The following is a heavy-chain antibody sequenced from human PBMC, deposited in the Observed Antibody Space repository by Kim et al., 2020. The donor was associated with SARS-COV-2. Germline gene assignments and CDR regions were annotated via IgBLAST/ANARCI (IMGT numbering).Heavy chain of an antibody. Sequence: GGSLRLSCAASGFTFSAPGLTWVRRAPGEGLECVSGINSIGDSTYYADSVKRRITISRANSKNTLFLQMNSLRADDTAIYYCAKTLTGRYLLLLDRWGQG. V-gene: IGHV3-23*01. CDR2: INSIGDST. J-gene: IGHJ5*02. D-gene: IGHD3-9*01. CDR3: AKTLTGRYLLLLDR. CDR1: GFTFSAPG.